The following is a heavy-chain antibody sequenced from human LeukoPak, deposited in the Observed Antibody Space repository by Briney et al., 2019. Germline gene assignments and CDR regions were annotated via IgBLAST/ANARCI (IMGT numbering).Heavy chain of an antibody. V-gene: IGHV3-21*01. J-gene: IGHJ3*02. CDR2: ISSSSSYI. Sequence: GGSLRLSCAASGFTFSSYSMNWVRQAPGKGLEWVSSISSSSSYIYYAGSVKGRFTISRDNAKNSLYLQMNSLRAEDTAVYYCARDGPDIWGQGTMVTVSS. CDR3: ARDGPDI. CDR1: GFTFSSYS.